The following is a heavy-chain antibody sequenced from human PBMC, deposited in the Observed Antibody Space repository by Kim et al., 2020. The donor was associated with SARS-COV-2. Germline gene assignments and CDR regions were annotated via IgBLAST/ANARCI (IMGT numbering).Heavy chain of an antibody. D-gene: IGHD2-8*01. Sequence: GGSLRLSCAASGFTFSSYSMNWVRQAPGKGLEWVSSISSSSSFTNHADSVRGRFTISRDNAKNSLYLQMNSLRAEDTAVYYCARTTTGVFNGCWYLDL. CDR2: ISSSSSFT. CDR3: ARTTTGVFNGCWYLDL. J-gene: IGHJ2*01. CDR1: GFTFSSYS. V-gene: IGHV3-21*01.